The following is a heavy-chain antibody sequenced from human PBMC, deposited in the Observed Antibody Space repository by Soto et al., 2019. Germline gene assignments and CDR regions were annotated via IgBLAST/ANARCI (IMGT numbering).Heavy chain of an antibody. Sequence: GVSLRLSCAASGFSFSSLAMSRVRQAPGKGLEWVSSISGRGVDTLYADSVKGRFTISRDNSRNTLYLQVNSLRAEDTAVYYCAKDQTDVTLFDYWGQGTLVTVSS. CDR2: ISGRGVDT. CDR1: GFSFSSLA. V-gene: IGHV3-23*01. J-gene: IGHJ4*02. D-gene: IGHD2-21*02. CDR3: AKDQTDVTLFDY.